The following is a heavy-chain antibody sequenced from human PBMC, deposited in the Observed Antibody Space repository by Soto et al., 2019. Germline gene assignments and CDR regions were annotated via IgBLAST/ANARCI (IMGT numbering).Heavy chain of an antibody. V-gene: IGHV3-21*01. J-gene: IGHJ3*02. CDR1: GFTFSSYS. CDR3: ARDRVAVAVAFDI. CDR2: ISSSSSYI. Sequence: LRLSCAASGFTFSSYSMNWVRQAPGRGLEWVSSISSSSSYIYYADSVKGRFTISRDNAKNSLYLQMNSLRAEDTAVYYCARDRVAVAVAFDIWGQGTMVT. D-gene: IGHD6-19*01.